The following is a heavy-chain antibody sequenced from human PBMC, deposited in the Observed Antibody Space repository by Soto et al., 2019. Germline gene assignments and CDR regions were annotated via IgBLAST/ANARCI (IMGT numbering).Heavy chain of an antibody. CDR1: GGTFSSYA. J-gene: IGHJ6*02. CDR3: ARDLPRRHYYGMDV. V-gene: IGHV1-69*13. CDR2: IIPIFGTA. Sequence: GASVKVSCKASGGTFSSYAISWVRQAPGQGLEWMGGIIPIFGTANYAQKFQGRVTITADESTSTAYMELSSLRSEDTAVYYCARDLPRRHYYGMDVWGQGTTVTVSS.